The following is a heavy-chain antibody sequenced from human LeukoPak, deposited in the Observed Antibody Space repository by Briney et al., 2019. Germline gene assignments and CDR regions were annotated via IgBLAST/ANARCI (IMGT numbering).Heavy chain of an antibody. J-gene: IGHJ6*02. CDR2: ISSSSSYV. CDR1: GFTFSSYS. D-gene: IGHD2-2*02. Sequence: PGGSLRLSCAASGFTFSSYSMNWVRQAPGKGLEWVSSISSSSSYVYYADSVKGRFTISRDNAKNSLYLQMNSLRAEDTAVYYCARRSDCSSTSCYTYYYYYYGMDVWGQGTTVTVSS. V-gene: IGHV3-21*01. CDR3: ARRSDCSSTSCYTYYYYYYGMDV.